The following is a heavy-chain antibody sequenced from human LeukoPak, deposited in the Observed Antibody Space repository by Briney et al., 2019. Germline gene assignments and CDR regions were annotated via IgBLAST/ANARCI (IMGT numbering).Heavy chain of an antibody. CDR3: ARERSGMTGAMGY. J-gene: IGHJ4*02. Sequence: GASEKVSCKTSGYTFSSFSITWVRHAPGQGPEWVGWISAYSGNTNYGQILQDRVTMTTDTSTGTAYMELKSLRSDDTAVYYCARERSGMTGAMGYWGQGTLVTVSS. D-gene: IGHD1-20*01. CDR2: ISAYSGNT. V-gene: IGHV1-18*01. CDR1: GYTFSSFS.